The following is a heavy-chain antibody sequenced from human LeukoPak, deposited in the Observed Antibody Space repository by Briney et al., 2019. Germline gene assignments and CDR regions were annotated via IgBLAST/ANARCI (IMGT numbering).Heavy chain of an antibody. J-gene: IGHJ2*01. CDR3: ARTLEGRVAYYDIWTGFEWYFDL. CDR1: GYTFTSYE. CDR2: MNPNSGNT. V-gene: IGHV1-8*01. D-gene: IGHD3-9*01. Sequence: ATVKVSCKAPGYTFTSYEINWVRQATGQGLERMGWMNPNSGNTGYAQKFQGRVTMTRNTSISTAYMELSSLRSEDTAVYYCARTLEGRVAYYDIWTGFEWYFDLWGRGTLVTVSS.